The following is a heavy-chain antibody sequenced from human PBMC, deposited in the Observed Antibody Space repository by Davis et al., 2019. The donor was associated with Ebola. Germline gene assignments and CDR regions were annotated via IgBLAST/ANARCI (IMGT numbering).Heavy chain of an antibody. V-gene: IGHV1-46*01. J-gene: IGHJ6*04. CDR3: ARETGDGGGMDV. CDR2: INPSGGST. Sequence: ASVKVSCKASGHTFITYYIHWVRQAPGQGLEWMGIINPSGGSTTYAQKFQGRVTMTRDTSTSTVYMELSSLRSEDTAVYYCARETGDGGGMDVWGKGTTVTVSS. D-gene: IGHD7-27*01. CDR1: GHTFITYY.